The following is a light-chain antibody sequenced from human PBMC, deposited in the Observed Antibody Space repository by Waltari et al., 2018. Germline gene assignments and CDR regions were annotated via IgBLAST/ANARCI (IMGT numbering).Light chain of an antibody. J-gene: IGKJ2*02. CDR1: LSLLYDFDNKNY. CDR3: QQYLRAPRT. V-gene: IGKV4-1*01. CDR2: WAF. Sequence: IVMTQSPDSLAVSLGARPTINSESSLSLLYDFDNKNYLAWYQKKPEQPPKLLIHWAFTRESGVPDRFSGSGSGTEFALTISSLQAEDVAVYYCQQYLRAPRTFGQGTALEIK.